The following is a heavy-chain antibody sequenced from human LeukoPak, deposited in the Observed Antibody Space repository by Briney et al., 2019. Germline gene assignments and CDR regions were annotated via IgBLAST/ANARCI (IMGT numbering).Heavy chain of an antibody. CDR2: IYSSGST. J-gene: IGHJ4*02. CDR3: ARGGKATVVTM. CDR1: GGSINSYY. Sequence: SETLFLTCTVSGGSINSYYWSWIRQPAGKGLEGIGRIYSSGSTNSKPSLKSRVSMSVDTSKTQFSLKLTSVTAADTAVYYCARGGKATVVTMWGQGILVTVSS. D-gene: IGHD4-23*01. V-gene: IGHV4-4*07.